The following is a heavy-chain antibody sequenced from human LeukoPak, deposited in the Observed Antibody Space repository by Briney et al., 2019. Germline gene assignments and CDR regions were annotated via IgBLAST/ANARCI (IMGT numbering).Heavy chain of an antibody. V-gene: IGHV3-21*01. J-gene: IGHJ6*02. Sequence: KPGGSLRLSCAASGFTFSSYSMNWVRQAPGKGLEWVSSISSSSSYIYYADSVKGRFTISRDNAKNSLYLQMNSLRAEDTAVYYCASTLKGGFHYYGMDVWGQGTTVTVSS. CDR1: GFTFSSYS. CDR3: ASTLKGGFHYYGMDV. CDR2: ISSSSSYI. D-gene: IGHD2-15*01.